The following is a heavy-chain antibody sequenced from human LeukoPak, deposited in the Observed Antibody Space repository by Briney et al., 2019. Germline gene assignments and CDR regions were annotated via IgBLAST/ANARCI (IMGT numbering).Heavy chain of an antibody. J-gene: IGHJ5*02. CDR3: AREGCSSTSCYA. Sequence: ASVKVSYKASRYTFTAYYLHWVRQAPGVRPECMGWINPNSGGTNYAQKFQGRVTMTRDTSISTAYMELSRLRSDDTAVYYCAREGCSSTSCYAWGQGTLVTVSS. CDR2: INPNSGGT. D-gene: IGHD2-2*01. V-gene: IGHV1-2*02. CDR1: RYTFTAYY.